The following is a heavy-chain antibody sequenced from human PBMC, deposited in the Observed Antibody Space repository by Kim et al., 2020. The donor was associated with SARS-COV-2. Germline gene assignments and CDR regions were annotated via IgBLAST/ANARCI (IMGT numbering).Heavy chain of an antibody. Sequence: SVKVSCKASGGTFGTYTITWVRQAPGQGLEWMGGIIPIFGTPDYAQNFQGRVTISADESTKTVYMELSSLHQGPIGLPPGTLLQEHLWG. CDR1: GGTFGTYT. CDR2: IIPIFGTP. J-gene: IGHJ6*01. CDR3: TLLQEHL. V-gene: IGHV1-69*13.